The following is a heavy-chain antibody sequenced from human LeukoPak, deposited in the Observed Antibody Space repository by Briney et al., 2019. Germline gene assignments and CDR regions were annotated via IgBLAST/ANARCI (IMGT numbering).Heavy chain of an antibody. D-gene: IGHD5-24*01. V-gene: IGHV3-23*01. CDR2: ISGGGGST. J-gene: IGHJ2*01. CDR3: ARDRPDSSRDGYNRYWYFDL. CDR1: GFTFTTYA. Sequence: GGSLRLSCAASGFTFTTYAVSWVRQAPGKGLEWVSAISGGGGSTYYADSVKGRFTISRDNSKKTLFLQINSLRAEDTAVYYCARDRPDSSRDGYNRYWYFDLWGRGTLVTVSS.